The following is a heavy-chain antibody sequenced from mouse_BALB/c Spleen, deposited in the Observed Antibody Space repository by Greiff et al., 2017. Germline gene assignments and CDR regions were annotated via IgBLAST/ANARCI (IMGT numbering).Heavy chain of an antibody. D-gene: IGHD2-3*01. Sequence: GGGLVQPKGSLKLSCAASGFTFNTYAMNWVRQAPGKGLEWVARIRSKSNNYATYYADSVKDRFTISRDDSQSMLYLQMNNLKTEDTAMYYCVRQRLLHLYYYAMDYWGQGTSVTVSS. CDR1: GFTFNTYA. CDR2: IRSKSNNYAT. V-gene: IGHV10-1*02. J-gene: IGHJ4*01. CDR3: VRQRLLHLYYYAMDY.